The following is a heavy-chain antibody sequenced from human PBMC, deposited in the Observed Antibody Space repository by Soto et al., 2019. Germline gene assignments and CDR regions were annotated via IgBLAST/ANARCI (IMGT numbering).Heavy chain of an antibody. D-gene: IGHD3-9*01. CDR1: GYSFTSYW. Sequence: GESLKISCKGSGYSFTSYWIGWVRQMPGKGLEWMGIIYPGDSDTRYSPSFQGQVTISADKSISTAYLQWSSLKASDTAMYYCASRRRDIFTDSYGTIDDWGQGTMVTVSS. J-gene: IGHJ4*02. V-gene: IGHV5-51*01. CDR2: IYPGDSDT. CDR3: ASRRRDIFTDSYGTIDD.